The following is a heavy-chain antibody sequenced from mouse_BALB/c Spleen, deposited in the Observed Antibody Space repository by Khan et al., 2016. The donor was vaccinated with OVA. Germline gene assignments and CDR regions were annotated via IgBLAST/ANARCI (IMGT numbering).Heavy chain of an antibody. CDR2: IIYTGYT. CDR1: GDSITTGY. CDR3: ARSTYRYAFVY. Sequence: EVKLEESGPSLVKPSQTLPLTCSVTGDSITTGYWNWIRKFPGNKLEYMGYIIYTGYTYYNPSLKSRISITRHTSNNQYYLQLNSVTDEDTATYYCARSTYRYAFVYWGQGTLVTVSA. D-gene: IGHD2-14*01. J-gene: IGHJ3*01. V-gene: IGHV3-8*02.